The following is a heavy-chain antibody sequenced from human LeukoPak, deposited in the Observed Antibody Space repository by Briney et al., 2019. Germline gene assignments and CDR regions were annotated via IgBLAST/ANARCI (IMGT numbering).Heavy chain of an antibody. CDR1: VYTFTIYG. CDR3: ARVAVYYDFWSGYPLPPDY. V-gene: IGHV1-18*01. J-gene: IGHJ4*02. Sequence: GASVTVSFKASVYTFTIYGISWVRQAPGQGLEGMGWISAYNGNTNYAQKLQGRVTMTTDTSTSTAYMELRSLRSDDTAVYYCARVAVYYDFWSGYPLPPDYWGQGTLVTVSS. D-gene: IGHD3-3*01. CDR2: ISAYNGNT.